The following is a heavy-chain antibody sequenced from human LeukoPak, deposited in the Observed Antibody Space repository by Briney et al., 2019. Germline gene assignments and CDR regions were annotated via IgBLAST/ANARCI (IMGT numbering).Heavy chain of an antibody. D-gene: IGHD2/OR15-2a*01. V-gene: IGHV4-30-2*01. J-gene: IGHJ3*02. CDR1: GGSISSGGYY. Sequence: SETLSLTCTVSGGSISSGGYYWSWIRQPPGKGLEWIGYIYHSGSTYYNPSLKSRVTISVDRSKNQFSLKLSSVTAADTAVYYCARDFSAAFDIWGQGTMVTVSS. CDR3: ARDFSAAFDI. CDR2: IYHSGST.